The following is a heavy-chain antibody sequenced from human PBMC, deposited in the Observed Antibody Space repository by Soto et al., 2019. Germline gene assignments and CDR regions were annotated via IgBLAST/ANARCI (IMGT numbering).Heavy chain of an antibody. J-gene: IGHJ5*02. CDR2: ISGSGGST. CDR3: AKEGDFTNGFDP. V-gene: IGHV3-23*01. Sequence: GGSLRPPCAASEFTFSSFAMSCIRQAPGKGLEWVSAISGSGGSTYYADSVKGRLTSSRDNSQNTLYLQMNSLRAEDTAVYYCAKEGDFTNGFDPWGQGTLVTVSS. CDR1: EFTFSSFA.